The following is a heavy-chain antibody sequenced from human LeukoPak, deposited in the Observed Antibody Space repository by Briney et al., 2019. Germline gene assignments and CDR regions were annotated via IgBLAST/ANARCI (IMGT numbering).Heavy chain of an antibody. Sequence: GGSLRLSCAASGLTFSNYGMHWVRQAPGKGLEWVSVIYSGGSTYYADSVKCRFTISRDNSKNTLNLQMNSLKAEDTAVYYCARGDYGEDYWGQGTLVTVSS. CDR2: IYSGGST. D-gene: IGHD4-17*01. CDR1: GLTFSNYG. J-gene: IGHJ4*02. V-gene: IGHV3-66*01. CDR3: ARGDYGEDY.